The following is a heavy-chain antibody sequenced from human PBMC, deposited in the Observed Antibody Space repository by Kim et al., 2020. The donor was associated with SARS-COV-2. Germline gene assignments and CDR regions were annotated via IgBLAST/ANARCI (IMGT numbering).Heavy chain of an antibody. CDR1: GFAFSNAW. V-gene: IGHV3-15*01. J-gene: IGHJ5*02. CDR3: AAVLLGYCGSATCYGAPINWFDP. Sequence: GGSLRLSCAASGFAFSNAWMHWVRQAPGKGPEWVGRIKSKTDGETTGYAAPVRGRFTISRDDSDNLLYLQMDNLKMEDTAVYFCAAVLLGYCGSATCYGAPINWFDPWGQGTLVTVSS. D-gene: IGHD2-2*01. CDR2: IKSKTDGETT.